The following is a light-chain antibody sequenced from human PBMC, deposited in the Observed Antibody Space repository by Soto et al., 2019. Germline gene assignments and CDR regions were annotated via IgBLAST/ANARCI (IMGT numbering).Light chain of an antibody. J-gene: IGLJ3*02. CDR1: SSNFGSNS. CDR2: SNN. Sequence: QSVLTQPPSASGTPGQRVTISCSGSSSNFGSNSVSCYQHLPGTAPRLLIYSNNQRPSGVPDRFSGSKSGTSASLAISGLQSEDEAEYYCAAWDDSLKGPVFGGGTKVTVL. CDR3: AAWDDSLKGPV. V-gene: IGLV1-44*01.